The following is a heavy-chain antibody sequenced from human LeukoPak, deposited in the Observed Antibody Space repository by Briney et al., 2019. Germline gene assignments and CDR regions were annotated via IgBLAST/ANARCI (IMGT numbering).Heavy chain of an antibody. Sequence: SETLSLTCTVSGGSISSHYWSWIRQPPGKGLEWIGCRYENGGTNYNPSLEGRVTLSVDTSKNQFSLRLTSVTAADTAVYFCARDSGSYSFASWGQGTLVTVSS. V-gene: IGHV4-59*11. CDR2: RYENGGT. CDR3: ARDSGSYSFAS. D-gene: IGHD1-26*01. J-gene: IGHJ4*02. CDR1: GGSISSHY.